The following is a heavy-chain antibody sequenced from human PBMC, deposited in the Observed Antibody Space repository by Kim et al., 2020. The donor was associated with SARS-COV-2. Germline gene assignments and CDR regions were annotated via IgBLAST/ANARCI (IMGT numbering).Heavy chain of an antibody. Sequence: SETLSLTCGVSGDSIRYYYWSWIRQPPGKGLEWIGYIYFTGSTNYNPSLKSRVTISVDTSKNQSSLRLNSVTAADTAVYYCAILAAGYGLDGWGQGTTVT. J-gene: IGHJ6*02. V-gene: IGHV4-59*01. D-gene: IGHD6-13*01. CDR3: AILAAGYGLDG. CDR1: GDSIRYYY. CDR2: IYFTGST.